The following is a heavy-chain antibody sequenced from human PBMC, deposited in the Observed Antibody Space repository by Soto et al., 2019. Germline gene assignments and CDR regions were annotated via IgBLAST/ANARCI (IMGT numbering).Heavy chain of an antibody. J-gene: IGHJ4*02. D-gene: IGHD6-19*01. CDR1: GFRFIDGW. CDR3: TTIVAGTGY. Sequence: VHLVESGGGLVKPGGSLRLSCAASGFRFIDGWMSWVRQDPGRGLEWVGRVKSKVSGGATDYGAPVEGRFTISRDDSKNTLYLQMYSLKTEDTAVYYCTTIVAGTGYWGQGTLVSVSS. CDR2: VKSKVSGGAT. V-gene: IGHV3-15*01.